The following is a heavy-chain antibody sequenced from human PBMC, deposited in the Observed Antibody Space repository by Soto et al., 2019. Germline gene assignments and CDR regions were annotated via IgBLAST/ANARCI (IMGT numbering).Heavy chain of an antibody. V-gene: IGHV3-72*01. J-gene: IGHJ4*02. CDR1: GFTFSDHY. D-gene: IGHD6-13*01. CDR3: AREQDSSLVNFDC. Sequence: EVQLVESGGGLVQPGGSLRLSCAASGFTFSDHYMDWVRQTPGKGLEWVGRTRNKANSYITEYAASVKGRFTISRDDSKNSVYQQLNSLKTEDTAVYYCAREQDSSLVNFDCWGQGTLVTVSS. CDR2: TRNKANSYIT.